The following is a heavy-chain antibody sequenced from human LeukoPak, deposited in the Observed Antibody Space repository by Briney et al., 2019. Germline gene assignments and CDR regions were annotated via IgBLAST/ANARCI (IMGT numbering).Heavy chain of an antibody. CDR1: GGSISNYY. Sequence: PSETLSLTCTISGGSISNYYWSWIRQTPGKGLEWIGYIYYSGSTNYNPSLKSRVTISVDTSKNQFSLKLSSVTAADTAVYYCARGVSGPNFDYWGQGTLVTVSS. D-gene: IGHD5-12*01. V-gene: IGHV4-59*01. CDR2: IYYSGST. J-gene: IGHJ4*02. CDR3: ARGVSGPNFDY.